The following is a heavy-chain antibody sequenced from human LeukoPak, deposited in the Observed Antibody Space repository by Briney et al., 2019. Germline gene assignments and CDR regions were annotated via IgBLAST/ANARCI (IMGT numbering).Heavy chain of an antibody. Sequence: GGSLRLSCAASGFTFSSYAMHWVRQAPGKGLEWVAVISYDGSNKYYADSVKGRFTISRDNSKNTLYLQMSSLRAEDTAVYYCAKGVYYYGRNWGQGTLVTVSS. D-gene: IGHD3-10*01. CDR2: ISYDGSNK. J-gene: IGHJ4*02. V-gene: IGHV3-30*04. CDR1: GFTFSSYA. CDR3: AKGVYYYGRN.